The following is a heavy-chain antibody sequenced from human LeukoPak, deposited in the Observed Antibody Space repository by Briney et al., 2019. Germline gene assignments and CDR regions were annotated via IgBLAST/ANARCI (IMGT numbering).Heavy chain of an antibody. D-gene: IGHD6-19*01. Sequence: GGSLRLSCAASGFTFSSFEMNWVRQASGKGLEWISYISSSGDTIYYADSVKGRFTISRDNTKNSLYLQMNSLGAEDTAVYYCARTIREQWLTIDYWGQGTLVTFSS. CDR2: ISSSGDTI. CDR1: GFTFSSFE. J-gene: IGHJ4*02. V-gene: IGHV3-48*03. CDR3: ARTIREQWLTIDY.